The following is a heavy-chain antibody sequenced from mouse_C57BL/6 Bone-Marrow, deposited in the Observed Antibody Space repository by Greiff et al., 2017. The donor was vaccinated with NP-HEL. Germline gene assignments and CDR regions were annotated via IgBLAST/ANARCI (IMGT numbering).Heavy chain of an antibody. CDR3: ASSRDYYGSSYP. J-gene: IGHJ2*01. D-gene: IGHD1-1*01. V-gene: IGHV1-26*01. CDR2: INPNNGGT. CDR1: GYTFTDYY. Sequence: VQLQQSGPELVKPGASVKISCKASGYTFTDYYMNWVKQSHGKSLEWIGDINPNNGGTSYNQKFKGKATLTVDKSSSTAYMELRSLTSEDSAVYYCASSRDYYGSSYPWGQGTTLTVSS.